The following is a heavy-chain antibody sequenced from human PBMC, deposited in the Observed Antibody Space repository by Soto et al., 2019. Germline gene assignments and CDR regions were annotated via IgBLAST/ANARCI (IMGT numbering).Heavy chain of an antibody. J-gene: IGHJ4*02. CDR1: GDTFTRYG. CDR3: AREGSGNYPFDY. D-gene: IGHD1-26*01. CDR2: IIPIFGTT. V-gene: IGHV1-69*01. Sequence: QVQLVQSGTEVKKPGSSVKVSCKASGDTFTRYGISWVRQAPGQGLDWMGGIIPIFGTTNYAQKFQGRVTITADESTSTAYMELSSLRSEDTAVYYCAREGSGNYPFDYWGQGTLVTVSS.